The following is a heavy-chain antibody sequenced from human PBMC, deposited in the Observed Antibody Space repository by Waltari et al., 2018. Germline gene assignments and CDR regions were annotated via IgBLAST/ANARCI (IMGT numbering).Heavy chain of an antibody. J-gene: IGHJ4*02. D-gene: IGHD2-15*01. CDR3: ARAVEPDY. Sequence: EVQLVESGGGLVQPGGSLRLSCAASGVTFTSYAMSWVRQAPGKGLEWVSASSDGGGNTYYADSIKGRFTISRDNSKNTLYLQMKSLRIEDTAVYHCARAVEPDYWGQGTLFTVSS. CDR2: SSDGGGNT. CDR1: GVTFTSYA. V-gene: IGHV3-23*04.